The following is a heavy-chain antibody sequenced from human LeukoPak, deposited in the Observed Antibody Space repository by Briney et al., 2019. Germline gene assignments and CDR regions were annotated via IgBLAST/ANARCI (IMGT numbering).Heavy chain of an antibody. J-gene: IGHJ4*02. D-gene: IGHD4-17*01. CDR2: INAGNGNT. Sequence: ASVKVSCKASGYTFTSYAMHWVRQAPGQRLEWMGWINAGNGNTKYSQKFQGRVTITRDTSASTAYMELSSLRSEDTAVYYCARDRDYGDYVDYWGQGTLVTVSS. CDR3: ARDRDYGDYVDY. CDR1: GYTFTSYA. V-gene: IGHV1-3*01.